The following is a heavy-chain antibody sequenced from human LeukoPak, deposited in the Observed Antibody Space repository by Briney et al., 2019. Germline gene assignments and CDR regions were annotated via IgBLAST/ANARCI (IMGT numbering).Heavy chain of an antibody. J-gene: IGHJ4*02. CDR1: GFTFSSYG. CDR2: IRYDGSNK. V-gene: IGHV3-30*02. Sequence: GGSLRLSCAASGFTFSSYGMHWVRQAPGKGLEWVAFIRYDGSNKYYADSVKGRFTISRDNSKNTLYLQMNSLRAEDTAVYYCAKGRYSSSWLMNWGQGTLVTVSS. CDR3: AKGRYSSSWLMN. D-gene: IGHD6-13*01.